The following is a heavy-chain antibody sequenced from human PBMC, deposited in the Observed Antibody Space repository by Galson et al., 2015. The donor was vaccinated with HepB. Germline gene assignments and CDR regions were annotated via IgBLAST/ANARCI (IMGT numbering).Heavy chain of an antibody. CDR2: IKSKTDGGTT. Sequence: SLRLSCAASGFTFSNAWMNWVRQAPGKGLEWVGRIKSKTDGGTTDYAASVKGRFTISRDDSKNTLYLQMNSLKTEDTAVYYCTTDKVVYIGSGYDRFSYYYYYMDVWGKGTTVTVSS. CDR1: GFTFSNAW. V-gene: IGHV3-15*07. J-gene: IGHJ6*03. D-gene: IGHD5-12*01. CDR3: TTDKVVYIGSGYDRFSYYYYYMDV.